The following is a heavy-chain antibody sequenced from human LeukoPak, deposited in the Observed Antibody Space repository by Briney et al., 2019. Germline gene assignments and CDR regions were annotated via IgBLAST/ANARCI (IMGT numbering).Heavy chain of an antibody. Sequence: PSETLSLTCAVYGGSFSGYYWSWIRQPPGKGLEWIGEINHSGSTNYNPSLKSRVTISLDTSENQFSLKLSSVTAADTAVYYCARSIAGYYYGSGGRLGYWGQGTLVTVSS. J-gene: IGHJ4*02. CDR2: INHSGST. CDR1: GGSFSGYY. V-gene: IGHV4-34*01. D-gene: IGHD3-10*01. CDR3: ARSIAGYYYGSGGRLGY.